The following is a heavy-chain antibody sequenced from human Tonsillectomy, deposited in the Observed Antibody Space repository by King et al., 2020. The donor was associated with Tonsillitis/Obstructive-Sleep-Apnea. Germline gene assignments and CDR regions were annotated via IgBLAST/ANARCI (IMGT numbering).Heavy chain of an antibody. Sequence: DVQLVQFGVEVKKPGESLRISCKGSGYSFTSYWISWVRQMPGKGLEWMGRIDPSDSYTNYSPSFQGHVTISADKSLSTAYLQWSSLKASDTAMYYCARGGILSAGAPDFWGQGTLVTVSS. D-gene: IGHD6-13*01. J-gene: IGHJ4*02. CDR3: ARGGILSAGAPDF. CDR1: GYSFTSYW. V-gene: IGHV5-10-1*01. CDR2: IDPSDSYT.